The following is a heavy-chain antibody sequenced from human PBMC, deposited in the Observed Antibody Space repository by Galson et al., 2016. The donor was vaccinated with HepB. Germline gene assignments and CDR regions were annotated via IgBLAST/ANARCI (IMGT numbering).Heavy chain of an antibody. CDR1: GYNFASYL. J-gene: IGHJ4*02. CDR2: IHPRDSET. V-gene: IGHV5-51*01. Sequence: QSGAEVKKPGESLKTSCKGSGYNFASYLIGWVRQMPGKGLEWMGSIHPRDSETRYSPSFKGQVTISADNSISTAYLQWSSLKASDTAMYYCARPVDYFGSGIYELDYWGQGTLVTVSS. D-gene: IGHD3-10*01. CDR3: ARPVDYFGSGIYELDY.